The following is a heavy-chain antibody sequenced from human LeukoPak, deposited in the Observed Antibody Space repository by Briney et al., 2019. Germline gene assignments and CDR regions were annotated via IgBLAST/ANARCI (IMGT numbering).Heavy chain of an antibody. CDR1: GITFSSYV. CDR3: AKGSVAAAVKNSFDY. J-gene: IGHJ4*02. CDR2: ISGSGGSI. V-gene: IGHV3-23*01. Sequence: GGSLGLSCAASGITFSSYVMSWVRQAPGKGLEWVSAISGSGGSIYYADSVKGRSTISRDNSKDTLYLQMSSLRAEDTAVYYCAKGSVAAAVKNSFDYWGQGTLVTVSS. D-gene: IGHD6-13*01.